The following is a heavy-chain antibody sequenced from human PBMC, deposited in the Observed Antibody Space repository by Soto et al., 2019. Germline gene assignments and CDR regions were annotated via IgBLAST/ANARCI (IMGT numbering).Heavy chain of an antibody. CDR3: ARDLYGSGSYYAY. CDR2: IYSSGST. D-gene: IGHD3-10*01. Sequence: SETLSLTCTVSGGSVSTYYWGWIRQPPGKRLEWIGYIYSSGSTNYNPSLKSRATISMDKSKNQFSLKLSSVTTADTAVYYCARDLYGSGSYYAYWGQGILVTGSS. J-gene: IGHJ4*02. CDR1: GGSVSTYY. V-gene: IGHV4-59*02.